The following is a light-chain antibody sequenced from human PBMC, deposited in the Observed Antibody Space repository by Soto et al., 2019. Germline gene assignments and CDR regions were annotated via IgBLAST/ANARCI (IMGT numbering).Light chain of an antibody. V-gene: IGKV4-1*01. Sequence: DIVMSTSPHAAAVFLGGTATIHCKSSQRVLSSSYNKNYLTWYQQKPGQPPKLLIYWASTRESGVPDRFTGIGSGTDFTLTISSLQAEDVAIYYCQQYYTTPLTFGGGTKVDIK. CDR3: QQYYTTPLT. J-gene: IGKJ4*01. CDR2: WAS. CDR1: QRVLSSSYNKNY.